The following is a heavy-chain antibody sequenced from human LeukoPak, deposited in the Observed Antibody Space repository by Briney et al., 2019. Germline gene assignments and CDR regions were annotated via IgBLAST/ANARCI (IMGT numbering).Heavy chain of an antibody. D-gene: IGHD6-13*01. CDR2: ISSSSSYI. CDR3: AREGSDSSSWYPSWGGPNFDY. J-gene: IGHJ4*02. CDR1: GFTFSSYS. Sequence: GGSLRLSCAASGFTFSSYSMNWVRQAPGKGLEWVSSISSSSSYIYYADSVKGRFTISRDNAKNSLYLQMNSLRAEDTAVYYCAREGSDSSSWYPSWGGPNFDYWGQGTLVTVSS. V-gene: IGHV3-21*01.